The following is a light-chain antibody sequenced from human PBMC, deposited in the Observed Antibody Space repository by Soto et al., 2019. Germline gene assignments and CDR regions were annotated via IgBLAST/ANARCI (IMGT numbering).Light chain of an antibody. CDR3: QQRYGWPPIP. Sequence: EIVLTQSPATLSLSPGERATLSCRASQSVNNYLGWYQQKPGQAPRLLIYDASNRATGVPTRFSGSGSGTDFPLTFSSLEPEDFAVYFCQQRYGWPPIPFGQGTRLEIK. CDR2: DAS. J-gene: IGKJ5*01. CDR1: QSVNNY. V-gene: IGKV3-11*01.